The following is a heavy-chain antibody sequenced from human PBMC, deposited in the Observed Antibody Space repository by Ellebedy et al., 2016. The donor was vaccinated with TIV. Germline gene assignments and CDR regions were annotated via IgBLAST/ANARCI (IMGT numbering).Heavy chain of an antibody. Sequence: SQTLSLTCAISGDSVPSNSGAWNWIRQSPSRGLGWLGRTFYRSTWYNEYAVSMKSRLTINPDTSKNQFSLQLNSVTPEDTAVYYCAGGTSIYYFDYWGQGTLVTVSS. J-gene: IGHJ4*02. CDR1: GDSVPSNSGA. V-gene: IGHV6-1*01. CDR2: TFYRSTWYN. D-gene: IGHD1-1*01. CDR3: AGGTSIYYFDY.